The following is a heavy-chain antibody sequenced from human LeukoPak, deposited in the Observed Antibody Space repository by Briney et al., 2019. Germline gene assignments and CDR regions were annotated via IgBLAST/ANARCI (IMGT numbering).Heavy chain of an antibody. CDR3: ARDRPDYYGSGSSYYFDY. CDR2: ISAYNGNT. CDR1: GYTFTSCG. J-gene: IGHJ4*02. Sequence: ASVKVSCKASGYTFTSCGISWVRQAPGQGLEWMGWISAYNGNTNYAQKLQGRVTMTTDTSTSTAYMELRSLRSDDTAVYYCARDRPDYYGSGSSYYFDYWGQGTLVTVSS. D-gene: IGHD3-10*01. V-gene: IGHV1-18*01.